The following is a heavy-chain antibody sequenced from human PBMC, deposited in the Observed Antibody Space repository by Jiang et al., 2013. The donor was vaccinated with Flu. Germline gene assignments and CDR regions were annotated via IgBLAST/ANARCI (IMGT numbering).Heavy chain of an antibody. CDR2: INSESGEA. CDR3: ARDLQSGYGSTNY. Sequence: SGAEVKKPGASVKVSCKTSKNSFTNEYVHWVRQAPGQGLEWMGVINSESGEAKYAQKFQDTVTMARDTSTSTVYMELNSLRSDDTAVYYCARDLQSGYGSTNYWGQGTLVTVSS. V-gene: IGHV1-46*01. J-gene: IGHJ4*02. CDR1: KNSFTNEY. D-gene: IGHD3-3*01.